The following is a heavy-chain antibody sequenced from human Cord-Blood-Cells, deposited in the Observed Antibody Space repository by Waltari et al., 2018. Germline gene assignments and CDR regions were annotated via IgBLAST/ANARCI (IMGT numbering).Heavy chain of an antibody. J-gene: IGHJ3*02. CDR1: GGTFSSYA. CDR2: TIPIFGTA. V-gene: IGHV1-69*01. Sequence: QVQLVQSGAEVKKPGSSVKVSCKASGGTFSSYAISWVRQAPGQGLEWMGGTIPIFGTANYAQKFQGRVTIAADESTSTAYMELSSLRSEDTAVYYCARGDYDFWSGYYDAFDIWGQGTMVTVSS. D-gene: IGHD3-3*01. CDR3: ARGDYDFWSGYYDAFDI.